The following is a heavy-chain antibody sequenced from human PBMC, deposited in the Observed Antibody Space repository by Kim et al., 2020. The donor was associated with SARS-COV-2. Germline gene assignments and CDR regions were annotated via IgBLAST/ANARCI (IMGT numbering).Heavy chain of an antibody. D-gene: IGHD2-15*01. J-gene: IGHJ4*02. CDR1: GGSLNSGGYY. CDR2: ISDCWGS. V-gene: IGHV4-31*03. Sequence: SETLSLTCTVSGGSLNSGGYYWNWIRHHPGKGLEWIGYISDCWGSYYNPSLKSRVTISADASKNQFSLSVTSVTAADMAVYYCARGGSLTFDYWGQGTLVTVSS. CDR3: ARGGSLTFDY.